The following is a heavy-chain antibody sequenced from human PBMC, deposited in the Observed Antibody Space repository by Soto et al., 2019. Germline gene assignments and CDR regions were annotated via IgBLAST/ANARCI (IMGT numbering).Heavy chain of an antibody. CDR2: INYSGST. J-gene: IGHJ6*02. V-gene: IGHV4-59*01. CDR1: GGSISSYY. CDR3: ARDGGTCGMDV. D-gene: IGHD3-16*01. Sequence: QVQLQESGPGLVKPSETLSLTCTVSGGSISSYYWHWVRQPPGQGLEWIGYINYSGSTNYNPSLKSRVTLSVDTAKNPSALKPSSVTAADTAVYYCARDGGTCGMDVWGQGTTVTVSS.